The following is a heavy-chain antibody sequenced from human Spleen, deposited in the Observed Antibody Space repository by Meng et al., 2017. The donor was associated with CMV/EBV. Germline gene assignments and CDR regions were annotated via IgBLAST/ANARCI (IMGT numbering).Heavy chain of an antibody. CDR3: ATPRDGYNYNYFDY. CDR1: GGTLRRYA. J-gene: IGHJ4*02. Sequence: ASGGTLRRYAISWVRQAPGQGLEWMGGIIPMFGAANYAQKFQGRVTITTDESTNTAYMELSRLRSEDTAFYYCATPRDGYNYNYFDYWGQGTLVTVSS. V-gene: IGHV1-69*05. D-gene: IGHD5-24*01. CDR2: IIPMFGAA.